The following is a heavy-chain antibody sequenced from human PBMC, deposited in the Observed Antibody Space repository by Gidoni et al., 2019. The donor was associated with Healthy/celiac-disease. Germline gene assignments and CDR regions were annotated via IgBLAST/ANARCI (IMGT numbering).Heavy chain of an antibody. V-gene: IGHV4-59*01. CDR2: IYYSGST. J-gene: IGHJ4*02. CDR1: GGSISSYY. D-gene: IGHD5-12*01. Sequence: QVQLQESGPGLVKPSETLSLTCTVSGGSISSYYWSWIRQPPGKGLEWIGSIYYSGSTNYNPSLKSRVTISVDTSKNQFSLKLSSVTAADTAVYYCARGGGEMATIYVVNYWGQGTLVTVSS. CDR3: ARGGGEMATIYVVNY.